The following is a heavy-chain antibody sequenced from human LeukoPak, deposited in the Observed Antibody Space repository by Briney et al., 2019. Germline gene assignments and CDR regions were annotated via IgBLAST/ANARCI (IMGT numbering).Heavy chain of an antibody. CDR2: INPNSGGT. CDR3: ARNIYDFWSGYHRPFDY. CDR1: GYTFTGYY. J-gene: IGHJ4*02. V-gene: IGHV1-2*06. D-gene: IGHD3-3*01. Sequence: ASVKVSCKASGYTFTGYYMHWVRQAPGQGLEWMGRINPNSGGTNYAQKFQGRVTMTRDTSISTAYMELSRLRSDDTAVYYCARNIYDFWSGYHRPFDYWGRGTLVTVSS.